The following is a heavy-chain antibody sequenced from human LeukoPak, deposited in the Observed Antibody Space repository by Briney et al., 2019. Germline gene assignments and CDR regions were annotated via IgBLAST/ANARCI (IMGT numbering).Heavy chain of an antibody. CDR2: IYTSEST. V-gene: IGHV4-61*02. Sequence: SETLSLTCSVSGGSISSSNYYWSWIRQPAGKGLEWIGRIYTSESTNYNPSLKSRVTISVDTSRNQFSLKLSSVTAADTAVYYCAREKIGYYDGSGRGWFDPWGQGTLVTVSS. J-gene: IGHJ5*02. CDR1: GGSISSSNYY. D-gene: IGHD3-22*01. CDR3: AREKIGYYDGSGRGWFDP.